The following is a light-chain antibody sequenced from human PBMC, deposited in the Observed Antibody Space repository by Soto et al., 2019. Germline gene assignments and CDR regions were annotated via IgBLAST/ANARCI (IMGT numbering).Light chain of an antibody. Sequence: EIVMTQSPDTLSVSPGETATLSCRASQSVGGNLAWYQQKPGQAPRLLISDASTRAAGLPARFSGSGSGTELTLTISSLQSEDFAVYYCQQCNNWPKTFGQGTKVEIK. CDR3: QQCNNWPKT. J-gene: IGKJ1*01. V-gene: IGKV3-15*01. CDR2: DAS. CDR1: QSVGGN.